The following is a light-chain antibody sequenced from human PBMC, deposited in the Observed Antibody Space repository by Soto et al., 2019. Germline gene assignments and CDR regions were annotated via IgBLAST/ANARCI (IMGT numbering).Light chain of an antibody. J-gene: IGKJ5*01. Sequence: EIVLTQSPATLSLSPGERATLSCRASQSVRSYLAWYQQKPGQAPRLLIYDASNRATGIPARFSGSGSGTDFTLTISSLEPEYFAVYYCQQRSNWFTFGQGTRLEIK. CDR1: QSVRSY. CDR3: QQRSNWFT. V-gene: IGKV3-11*01. CDR2: DAS.